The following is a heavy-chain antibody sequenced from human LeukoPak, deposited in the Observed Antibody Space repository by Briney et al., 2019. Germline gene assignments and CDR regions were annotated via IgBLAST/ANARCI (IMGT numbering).Heavy chain of an antibody. CDR2: IIPIFGTA. Sequence: SVKVSCKASGGTFSSYVISWVRQAPGQGLEWMGRIIPIFGTASYAQKFQGRVTITTDESTSTAYMELSSLGSEDTAVYYCARSFMGDSSGYIDYWGQGTLVTVSS. D-gene: IGHD3-22*01. J-gene: IGHJ4*02. CDR3: ARSFMGDSSGYIDY. CDR1: GGTFSSYV. V-gene: IGHV1-69*05.